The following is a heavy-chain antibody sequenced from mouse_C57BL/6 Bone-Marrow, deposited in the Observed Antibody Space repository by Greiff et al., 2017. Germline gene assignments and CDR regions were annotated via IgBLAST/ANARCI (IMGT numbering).Heavy chain of an antibody. CDR2: INPGSGGT. Sequence: QVQLQQSGAELVRPGTSVKVSCKASGYAFTNYLIEWVKQSPGQGLEWIGVINPGSGGTNYNEKFKGKATLTADKSTSTAYMQLSSLTSEDSAVYFCGRGGLRLYFDFWGQGTALTVTS. J-gene: IGHJ2*01. CDR3: GRGGLRLYFDF. CDR1: GYAFTNYL. V-gene: IGHV1-54*01. D-gene: IGHD2-4*01.